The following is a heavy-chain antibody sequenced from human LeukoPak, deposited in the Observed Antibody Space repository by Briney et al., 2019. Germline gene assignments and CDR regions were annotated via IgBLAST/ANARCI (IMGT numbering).Heavy chain of an antibody. CDR1: GFTFSSYA. J-gene: IGHJ5*02. CDR2: ISGSGGST. CDR3: AKHHCSSTSCYTWNWFDP. Sequence: PGRSLRLSCAASGFTFSSYAMSWVRQAPGKGLEWVSAISGSGGSTYYADSVKGRFTISRDNSKNTLYLQMNSLRAEDTAVYYCAKHHCSSTSCYTWNWFDPWGQGTLVTVSS. D-gene: IGHD2-2*02. V-gene: IGHV3-23*01.